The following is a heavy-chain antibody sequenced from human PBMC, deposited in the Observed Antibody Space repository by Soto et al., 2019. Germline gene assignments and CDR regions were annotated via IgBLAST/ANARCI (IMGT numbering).Heavy chain of an antibody. J-gene: IGHJ4*02. CDR2: ISGSGGST. CDR1: GFTFSSFA. Sequence: PGGSLRLSCAASGFTFSSFAMSWVRLAPGKGLEWVSAISGSGGSTYYADSVKGRFTISRDNSKNTLYLQMNSLRAEDTAVYYCAKDPPRIAVATYYFDYWGQGTLVTVSS. D-gene: IGHD6-19*01. V-gene: IGHV3-23*01. CDR3: AKDPPRIAVATYYFDY.